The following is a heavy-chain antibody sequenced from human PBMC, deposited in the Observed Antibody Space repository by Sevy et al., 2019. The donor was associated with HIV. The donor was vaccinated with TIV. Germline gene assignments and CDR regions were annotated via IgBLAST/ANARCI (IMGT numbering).Heavy chain of an antibody. CDR2: IYHSAST. D-gene: IGHD3-16*02. Sequence: SETLSLTCAVSGSSISSGYYWGWIRQPPGKGLEWIGNIYHSASTYSNPSLKSRVTISLHTSKKQFSLKLSSVTAADTAVYYCARATGSYPAEYFQYWGQGTLVTVSS. CDR1: GSSISSGYY. V-gene: IGHV4-38-2*01. J-gene: IGHJ1*01. CDR3: ARATGSYPAEYFQY.